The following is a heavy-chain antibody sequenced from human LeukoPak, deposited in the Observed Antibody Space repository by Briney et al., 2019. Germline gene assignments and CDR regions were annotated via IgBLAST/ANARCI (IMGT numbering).Heavy chain of an antibody. J-gene: IGHJ4*02. V-gene: IGHV3-23*01. D-gene: IGHD3-10*01. Sequence: GGSLRLSCAASGFTFSSYAMSWVRQAPGGGLEWVSAISGSGGSTYYAGSVKGRFTISRDNSKNTLFLQMNSLRAEDTALYYCAKNKSPPGFGEFAFDYWGQGTLVTVSS. CDR1: GFTFSSYA. CDR3: AKNKSPPGFGEFAFDY. CDR2: ISGSGGST.